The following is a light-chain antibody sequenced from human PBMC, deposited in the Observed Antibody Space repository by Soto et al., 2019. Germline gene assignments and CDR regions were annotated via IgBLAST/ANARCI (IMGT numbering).Light chain of an antibody. CDR1: SSDVGGYNY. CDR3: SSYTSSSTVYVV. CDR2: DVS. Sequence: QSALTQPASVSGSPGQSITISCTGTSSDVGGYNYVSWYQQHPGKAPKLMIYDVSNRPSGVSNRFSGSKSGNTASLTISGLQAEDEADYYCSSYTSSSTVYVVFGEGTKLTVL. J-gene: IGLJ2*01. V-gene: IGLV2-14*01.